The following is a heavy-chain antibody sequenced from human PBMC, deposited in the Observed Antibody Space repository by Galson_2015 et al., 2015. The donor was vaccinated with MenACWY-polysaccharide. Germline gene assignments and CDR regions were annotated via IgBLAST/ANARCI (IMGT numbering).Heavy chain of an antibody. D-gene: IGHD1-26*01. CDR1: GFTFSSYS. CDR2: ISSGGTI. V-gene: IGHV3-48*02. Sequence: SLRLSCAASGFTFSSYSMNWVRQAPGKGLEWDSYISSGGTIYYADSVKGRFTISRDNAKNSLYLQMNSLRDDDTAVYYCARVLKGLVGATPDYWGQGTLVTVSS. J-gene: IGHJ4*02. CDR3: ARVLKGLVGATPDY.